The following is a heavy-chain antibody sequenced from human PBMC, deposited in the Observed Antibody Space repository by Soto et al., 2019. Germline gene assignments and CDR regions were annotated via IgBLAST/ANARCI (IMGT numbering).Heavy chain of an antibody. V-gene: IGHV3-21*01. CDR1: GFPFSAYN. J-gene: IGHJ4*02. Sequence: GGSLRLSCTGSGFPFSAYNINWVRQGPGKGLEWVSSITVGSSHIYQPNSMKGRFTISRDDAKNSVYLQIDSLRDEDTALYYCSRSPEVGVRGAYWGQGTLVTVSS. D-gene: IGHD3-16*01. CDR3: SRSPEVGVRGAY. CDR2: ITVGSSHI.